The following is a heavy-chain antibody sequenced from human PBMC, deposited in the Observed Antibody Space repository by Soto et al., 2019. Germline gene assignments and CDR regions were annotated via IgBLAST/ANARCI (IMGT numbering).Heavy chain of an antibody. Sequence: QVQLAQSGAEVKKRGSSVKVSCRVSGGTFNNYAISWVRQAPGEGLEWMGGIIPAFGTPKYAQRFQDRVTIIADVYAATAYMELTSLRSDDTAVYYCARDTREITRVRGVIPYYIYHMDVWGPGATVAVSS. J-gene: IGHJ6*02. D-gene: IGHD3-10*01. V-gene: IGHV1-69*01. CDR2: IIPAFGTP. CDR3: ARDTREITRVRGVIPYYIYHMDV. CDR1: GGTFNNYA.